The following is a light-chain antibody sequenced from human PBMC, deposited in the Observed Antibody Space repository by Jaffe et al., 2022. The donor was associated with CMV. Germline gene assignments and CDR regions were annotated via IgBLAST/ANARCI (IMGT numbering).Light chain of an antibody. CDR1: QGIRND. V-gene: IGKV1-6*01. CDR3: LQDYNYPRT. CDR2: AAS. Sequence: AIQMTQSPSSLSASVGDRVTITCRASQGIRNDLGWYQQKPGKGPELLIYAASSLQSGVPSRFSGSGSGTDFTLTISSLQPEDFATYYCLQDYNYPRTFGQGTKVEIK. J-gene: IGKJ1*01.